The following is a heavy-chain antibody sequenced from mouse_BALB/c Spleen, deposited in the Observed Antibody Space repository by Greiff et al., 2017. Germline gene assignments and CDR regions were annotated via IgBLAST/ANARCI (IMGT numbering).Heavy chain of an antibody. D-gene: IGHD1-1*01. V-gene: IGHV1-74*01. CDR1: GYTFTSYW. CDR2: IHPSDSET. CDR3: ARSTNGLYAMDY. J-gene: IGHJ4*01. Sequence: VKLVESGAELVKPGASVKLSCKASGYTFTSYWMNWVKQRPGQGLEWIGMIHPSDSETRLNQKFKDKATLTVDESSSTAYMQLSSPTSEDSAVYYCARSTNGLYAMDYWGQGTSVTVSS.